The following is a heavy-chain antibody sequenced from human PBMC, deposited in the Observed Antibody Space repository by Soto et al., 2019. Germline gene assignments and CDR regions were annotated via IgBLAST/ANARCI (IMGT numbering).Heavy chain of an antibody. CDR1: GFSFSNAW. V-gene: IGHV3-15*01. J-gene: IGHJ4*02. CDR3: TTVFLLPRALGSSVF. D-gene: IGHD6-25*01. CDR2: VKSRPDGGTT. Sequence: EGQLEQSGGGLVRSGGSLRLSCVASGFSFSNAWMTWVRQAPGKGLEWVGRVKSRPDGGTTDYASPVRGRFTITRDDSKSTVYLQMHSLKGEDTAVYYCTTVFLLPRALGSSVFWGQGALVTVSS.